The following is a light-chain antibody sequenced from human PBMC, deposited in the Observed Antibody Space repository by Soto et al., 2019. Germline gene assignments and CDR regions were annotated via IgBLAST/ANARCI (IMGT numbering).Light chain of an antibody. J-gene: IGKJ1*01. V-gene: IGKV1-5*03. CDR2: KAS. CDR1: QTISSW. CDR3: QHYNSYSEA. Sequence: DIQMTQSPSTLSGSVGDRVTITCRASQTISSWLAWYQQKPGKAHKLLIYKASTLTSGVQSRFSGSGSGTEFTLTISSLQPDDFATYYCQHYNSYSEAFGQGTKVDIK.